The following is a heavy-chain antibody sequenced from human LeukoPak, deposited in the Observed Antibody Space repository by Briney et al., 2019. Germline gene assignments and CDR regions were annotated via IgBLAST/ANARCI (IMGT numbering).Heavy chain of an antibody. CDR2: ISGSGGNT. D-gene: IGHD1-14*01. Sequence: PGGSLRLSCAVSGFTFSSYAMSWVRQVPGKGLEWVSSISGSGGNTYYADSVKSRFTISRDNSKNTLYLQMNSLRADDTAVYYCAEPAKTDYADYWGQGTLVTVSS. CDR1: GFTFSSYA. J-gene: IGHJ4*02. CDR3: AEPAKTDYADY. V-gene: IGHV3-23*01.